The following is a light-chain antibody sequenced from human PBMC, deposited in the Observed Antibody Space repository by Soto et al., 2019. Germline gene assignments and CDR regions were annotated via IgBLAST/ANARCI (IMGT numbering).Light chain of an antibody. J-gene: IGLJ1*01. V-gene: IGLV2-23*02. CDR3: CTVAGSSNLYV. CDR1: TSDVGSYDL. Sequence: QSVLTQPASVCGSPGQSITISCTGTTSDVGSYDLVSWYQHHPGKAPKLLIYEVSKRPSGVSDRFSGSKSGNTASLTISGLQTEDEADYSCCTVAGSSNLYVFRTGTKVTVL. CDR2: EVS.